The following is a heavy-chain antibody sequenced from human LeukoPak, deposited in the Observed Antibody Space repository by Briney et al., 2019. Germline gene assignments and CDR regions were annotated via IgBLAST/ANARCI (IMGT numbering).Heavy chain of an antibody. CDR1: GYSISSGYY. J-gene: IGHJ4*02. V-gene: IGHV4-38-2*02. D-gene: IGHD6-13*01. CDR2: IYHSGST. Sequence: PSETLSLTCTVSGYSISSGYYWGWIRQPPGKGLEWIGSIYHSGSTYYNPSLKSRVTISVDTSKNQFSLKLSSVTAADTAVYYCARCPTYIAAAGYFDYWGQGTLVTVSS. CDR3: ARCPTYIAAAGYFDY.